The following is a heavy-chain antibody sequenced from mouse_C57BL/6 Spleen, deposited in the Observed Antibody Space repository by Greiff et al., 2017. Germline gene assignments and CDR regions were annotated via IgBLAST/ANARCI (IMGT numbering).Heavy chain of an antibody. CDR3: ARSLSDYYSNYDY. CDR1: GYAFSSSW. D-gene: IGHD2-5*01. CDR2: IYPGDGDT. Sequence: VQLQQSGPELVKPGASVKISCKASGYAFSSSWMNWVKQRPGTGLEWIGRIYPGDGDTNYNGKFKGKATLTADKSSSTAYMQLSSLTSEDSAVYFCARSLSDYYSNYDYWGQGTTLTVSS. V-gene: IGHV1-82*01. J-gene: IGHJ2*01.